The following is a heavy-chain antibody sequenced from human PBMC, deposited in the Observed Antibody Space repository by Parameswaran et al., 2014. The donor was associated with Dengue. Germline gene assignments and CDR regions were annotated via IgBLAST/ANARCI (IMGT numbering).Heavy chain of an antibody. J-gene: IGHJ4*02. V-gene: IGHV3-69-1*01. Sequence: KWIRQPPGKGLEWVSSIGLSRDRYYADSVKGRFTISRDDAKNSLFLQMNSLRAEDTAVYYCARMGTHTVGGYWGQGTLVTVSS. CDR2: IGLSRDR. CDR3: ARMGTHTVGGY. D-gene: IGHD4-23*01.